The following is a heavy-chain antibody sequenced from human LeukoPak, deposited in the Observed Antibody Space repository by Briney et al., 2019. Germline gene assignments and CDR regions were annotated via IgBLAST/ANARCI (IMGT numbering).Heavy chain of an antibody. CDR2: IYHSGST. V-gene: IGHV4-38-2*02. D-gene: IGHD2-2*01. J-gene: IGHJ4*02. CDR3: ARVDYEGIVVVPAANWADY. CDR1: GYSISSGYY. Sequence: PSETLSLTCTVSGYSISSGYYWGWIRQPPGKGLEWIGSIYHSGSTYYNPSLKSRVTISVDTSKNQFSLKLSSVTAADTAVYYCARVDYEGIVVVPAANWADYWGQGTLVTVSS.